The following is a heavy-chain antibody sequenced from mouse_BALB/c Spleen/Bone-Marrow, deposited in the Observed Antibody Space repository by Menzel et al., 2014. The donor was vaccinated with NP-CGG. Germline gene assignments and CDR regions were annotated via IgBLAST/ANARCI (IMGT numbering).Heavy chain of an antibody. CDR2: ISNGGDGT. J-gene: IGHJ3*01. Sequence: EVQGVESGGGLVQPGGSRKLSCAASGFTFSDYGMAWVRQAPGKGPEWVAYISNGGDGTYYPDTVKGRFTISRGNAKNTLFLQMSRLKFEDTAMYYCARHDGYYAWFAYWGQGTLVTVSA. V-gene: IGHV5-12*01. D-gene: IGHD2-3*01. CDR3: ARHDGYYAWFAY. CDR1: GFTFSDYG.